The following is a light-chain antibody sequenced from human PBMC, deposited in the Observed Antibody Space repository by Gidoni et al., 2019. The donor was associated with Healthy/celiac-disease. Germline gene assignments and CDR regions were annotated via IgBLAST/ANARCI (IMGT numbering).Light chain of an antibody. V-gene: IGKV3-15*01. CDR2: GAS. CDR1: QRVSSN. Sequence: EIVMTQSPATLSVSPGARATLSFRASQRVSSNLAWYQQKPGQAPRLLIYGASTRATGIPARFSGSGSGTEFTLTISSLQSEDFAVYYCQQYNNWPRQTFGQGTKVEIK. J-gene: IGKJ1*01. CDR3: QQYNNWPRQT.